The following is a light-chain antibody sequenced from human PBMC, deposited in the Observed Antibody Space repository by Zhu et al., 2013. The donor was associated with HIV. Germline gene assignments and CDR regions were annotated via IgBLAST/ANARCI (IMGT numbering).Light chain of an antibody. CDR1: SSDVGGYTR. V-gene: IGLV2-18*02. Sequence: QSALTQPPSVSGSPGQSVTISCTGTSSDVGGYTRVSWYQQPPGTAPKLMIYQVNKRPSGVPDRFSGSKSGNTASLTITGLQAEDEADYYCQSYDSSLSGYVFGTGTKVTVL. CDR2: QVN. J-gene: IGLJ1*01. CDR3: QSYDSSLSGYV.